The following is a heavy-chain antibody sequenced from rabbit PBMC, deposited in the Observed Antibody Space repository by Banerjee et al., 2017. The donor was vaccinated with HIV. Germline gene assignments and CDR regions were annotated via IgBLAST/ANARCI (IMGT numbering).Heavy chain of an antibody. J-gene: IGHJ5*01. V-gene: IGHV1S45*01. CDR2: IDPVFAGT. CDR3: ARGPPATTVEWLDL. Sequence: QEQLEESGGDLVKPEGSLTLTCTASGFSLSNKYVMCWVRQAPGKGLEWIGYIDPVFAGTYSASWVNGRFTISSHNAQNTLYLQLNSLTAADTATYFCARGPPATTVEWLDLWGQGTLVTVS. CDR1: GFSLSNKYV. D-gene: IGHD3-1*01.